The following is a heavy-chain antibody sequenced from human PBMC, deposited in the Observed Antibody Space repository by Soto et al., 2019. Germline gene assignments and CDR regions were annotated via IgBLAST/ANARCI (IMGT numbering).Heavy chain of an antibody. CDR1: GYTFTSYG. CDR2: ISAYNGNT. V-gene: IGHV1-18*01. Sequence: ASVNVSCKASGYTFTSYGISWVRQAPGQGLERMGWISAYNGNTNYAQKLQGRVTMTTDTSTSTAYMELRSLRSDDTAVYYCARVERYSSVWYFDLWGRGTLVTVSS. J-gene: IGHJ2*01. D-gene: IGHD6-25*01. CDR3: ARVERYSSVWYFDL.